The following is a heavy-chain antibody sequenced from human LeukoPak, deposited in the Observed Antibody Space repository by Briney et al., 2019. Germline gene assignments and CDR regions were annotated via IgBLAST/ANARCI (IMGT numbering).Heavy chain of an antibody. D-gene: IGHD5/OR15-5a*01. J-gene: IGHJ6*03. CDR1: GGSFSSSHYY. Sequence: SETLSLTCSVSGGSFSSSHYYWGWIRQPPGEGLQRLGNIYYSGSTYYNPSLESRVTISLDTSKNYFSLKLGSVTAADTAVYYCARQVSDYYYYYMDVWGKGTAVTVSS. CDR3: ARQVSDYYYYYMDV. CDR2: IYYSGST. V-gene: IGHV4-39*01.